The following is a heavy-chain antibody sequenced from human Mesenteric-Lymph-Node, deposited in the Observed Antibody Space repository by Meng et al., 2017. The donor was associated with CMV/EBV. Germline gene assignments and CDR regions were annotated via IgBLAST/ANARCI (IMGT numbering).Heavy chain of an antibody. D-gene: IGHD3-10*01. V-gene: IGHV3-23*01. CDR3: AKDRLPKYRSLVGLSGSH. J-gene: IGHJ4*02. CDR2: IGGSGDST. CDR1: GFTFTSYA. Sequence: GGSLRLSCAASGFTFTSYAMSWVRQAPGKGLEWVSAIGGSGDSTYYADSVRGRFTISRDNSKITLFLQMNSLRAEDTAVYYCAKDRLPKYRSLVGLSGSHWGQGTLVTVSS.